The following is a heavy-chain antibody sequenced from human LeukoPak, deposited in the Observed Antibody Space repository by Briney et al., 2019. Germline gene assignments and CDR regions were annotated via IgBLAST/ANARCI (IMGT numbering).Heavy chain of an antibody. D-gene: IGHD2-2*01. Sequence: GGSLRLSCAASGFTFSSYWMSWVRQAPGKGLEWVANIKQDGSEKYYVDSVKGRFTIARENAKNTLYLQMNSLRAEDTAVYYCAREKIVVPAAKGPQFDYWGQGTLVTVSS. CDR1: GFTFSSYW. J-gene: IGHJ4*02. CDR3: AREKIVVPAAKGPQFDY. V-gene: IGHV3-7*01. CDR2: IKQDGSEK.